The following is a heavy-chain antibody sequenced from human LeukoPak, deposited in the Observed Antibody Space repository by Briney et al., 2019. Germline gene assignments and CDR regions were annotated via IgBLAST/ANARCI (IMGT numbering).Heavy chain of an antibody. CDR2: IYTSGST. CDR1: GGSISSYY. Sequence: PSETLSLTCTVSGGSISSYYWSWIRQPAGKGLEWIGRIYTSGSTNYIPSLKSRVTMSVDTSKNQFSLKLSSVTAADTAVYYCAREYGGFGEFYLDYWGQGTLVTVSS. J-gene: IGHJ4*02. D-gene: IGHD3-10*01. V-gene: IGHV4-4*07. CDR3: AREYGGFGEFYLDY.